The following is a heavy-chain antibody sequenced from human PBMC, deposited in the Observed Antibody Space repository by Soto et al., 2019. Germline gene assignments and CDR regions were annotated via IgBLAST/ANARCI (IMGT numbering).Heavy chain of an antibody. CDR3: AKDRGYCSGGSCFGMDV. Sequence: GGSLRLSCAASGFTFSSYGMHWVRQAPGKGLEWVAVISYDGSNKYYADSVKGRFTISRDNSKNTLYLQTNSLRAEDTAVYYCAKDRGYCSGGSCFGMDVWGQGTTVTVSS. CDR1: GFTFSSYG. CDR2: ISYDGSNK. D-gene: IGHD2-15*01. V-gene: IGHV3-30*18. J-gene: IGHJ6*02.